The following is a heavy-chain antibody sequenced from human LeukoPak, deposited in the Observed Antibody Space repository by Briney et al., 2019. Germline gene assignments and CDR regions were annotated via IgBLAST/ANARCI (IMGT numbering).Heavy chain of an antibody. D-gene: IGHD6-13*01. CDR1: GFTFSSYG. CDR2: IRFDGSNK. CDR3: AKEAIYSSSWYNSDY. J-gene: IGHJ4*02. V-gene: IGHV3-30*02. Sequence: PGGALRLSCAASGFTFSSYGMHWGRQAPGKGLGRVAFIRFDGSNKYYADSVLSRFTISRDNSKNTLYLQMNSLRAEDTADYYCAKEAIYSSSWYNSDYWGQGTLVTVSS.